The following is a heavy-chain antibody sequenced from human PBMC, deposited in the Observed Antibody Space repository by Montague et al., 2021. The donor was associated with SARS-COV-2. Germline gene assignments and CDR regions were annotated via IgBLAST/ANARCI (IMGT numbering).Heavy chain of an antibody. J-gene: IGHJ4*02. Sequence: TLSLTSTVSGGSLGTSGYYWGWIRQLPGKGLEWIGSMYYSGSAHYNPSLKSRVTVSVDTSNNQFFLKLSSVTAADTAVYYCARGLDGYNWGYWGQGTLVTVSS. CDR2: MYYSGSA. CDR3: ARGLDGYNWGY. D-gene: IGHD5-24*01. V-gene: IGHV4-39*01. CDR1: GGSLGTSGYY.